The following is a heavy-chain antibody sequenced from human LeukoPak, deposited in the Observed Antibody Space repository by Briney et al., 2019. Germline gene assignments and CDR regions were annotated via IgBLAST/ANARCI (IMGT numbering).Heavy chain of an antibody. CDR3: ASGEYYDILTGYYVSYYMDV. D-gene: IGHD3-9*01. CDR1: GFTFSSYW. V-gene: IGHV3-7*03. J-gene: IGHJ6*03. CDR2: IKQDGSEK. Sequence: GGSLRLSCAASGFTFSSYWMSWVRQAPGKGLEWVANIKQDGSEKYYVDSVKGRFTISRDNSKNTLYLQMNSLRAEDTAVYYCASGEYYDILTGYYVSYYMDVWGKGTTVTISS.